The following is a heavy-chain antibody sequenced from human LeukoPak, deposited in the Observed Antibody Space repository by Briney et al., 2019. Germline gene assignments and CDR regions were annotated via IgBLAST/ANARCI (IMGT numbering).Heavy chain of an antibody. Sequence: HAGGSLRLSCAASGFTFSSYSMNWVRQAPGKGLEWVSYISSSSSTIYYADSVKGRFTISRDNAKNSLYLQMNSLRAEDTAVYYCAREGTSYYFDYWGQGTLVTVSS. J-gene: IGHJ4*02. D-gene: IGHD2-15*01. CDR1: GFTFSSYS. CDR3: AREGTSYYFDY. V-gene: IGHV3-48*01. CDR2: ISSSSSTI.